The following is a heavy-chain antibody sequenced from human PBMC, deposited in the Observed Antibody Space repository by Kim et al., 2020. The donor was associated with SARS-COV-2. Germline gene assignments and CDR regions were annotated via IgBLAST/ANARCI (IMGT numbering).Heavy chain of an antibody. V-gene: IGHV3-23*01. D-gene: IGHD2-15*01. Sequence: NGRFTISRDNSKNTMYLKMNGLRAEDTAVYYCAKEEVVVVVAATFRYFDLWGRGTLVTVSS. J-gene: IGHJ2*01. CDR3: AKEEVVVVVAATFRYFDL.